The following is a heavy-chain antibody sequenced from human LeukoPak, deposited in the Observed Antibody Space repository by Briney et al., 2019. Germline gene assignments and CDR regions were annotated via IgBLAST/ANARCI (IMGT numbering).Heavy chain of an antibody. CDR1: GGSISSGSYY. V-gene: IGHV4-61*02. Sequence: SETLSLTCTVSGGSISSGSYYWSWIRQPAGRGLEWIGRIYTSGSTNYNPSLKSRVTISVDTSKNQFSLKLSSVTAADTAVYYCARDIVVVKNNGFDPWGQGTLVTVSS. J-gene: IGHJ5*02. CDR3: ARDIVVVKNNGFDP. D-gene: IGHD3-22*01. CDR2: IYTSGST.